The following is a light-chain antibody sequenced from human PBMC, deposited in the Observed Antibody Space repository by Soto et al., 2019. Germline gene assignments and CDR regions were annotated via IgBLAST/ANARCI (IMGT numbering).Light chain of an antibody. J-gene: IGKJ1*01. CDR2: DAS. CDR3: QQRSNWLWT. V-gene: IGKV3-11*01. Sequence: EIVLTQSPATLSSSPGERATLSCRASQSVSSYLAWYQQKPGQAPRLLIYDASNRATGIPARFSGSGSGTDFTLTISSLEPEDFAVYYCQQRSNWLWTFGQGTKV. CDR1: QSVSSY.